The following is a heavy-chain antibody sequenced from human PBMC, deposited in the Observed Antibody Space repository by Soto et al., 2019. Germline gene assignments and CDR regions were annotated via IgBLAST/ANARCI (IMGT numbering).Heavy chain of an antibody. CDR2: INSDGSST. D-gene: IGHD4-17*01. CDR3: TRETTLDAFDI. CDR1: GFTFSNYW. Sequence: EVQLVESGGGLVQPGGSLRLSCAASGFTFSNYWMHWVRQAPGKGLVWVSRINSDGSSTSYAGSVKGRFTISRDNAKNTLFLQINSLRADDTASYYCTRETTLDAFDIWGQGTMVTVSS. J-gene: IGHJ3*02. V-gene: IGHV3-74*01.